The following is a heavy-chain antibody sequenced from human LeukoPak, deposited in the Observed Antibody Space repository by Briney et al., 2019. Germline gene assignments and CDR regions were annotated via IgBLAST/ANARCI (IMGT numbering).Heavy chain of an antibody. Sequence: SETLSLTCTVSGGSISSYYWSWIRQPPGKGLEWIGYIYTSGSTNYNPSLKSRVTISVDTSKNQSSLKLSSVTAADTAVYYCARQASDFWSGLMGFDPWGQGTLVTVSS. J-gene: IGHJ5*02. V-gene: IGHV4-4*09. CDR2: IYTSGST. CDR1: GGSISSYY. CDR3: ARQASDFWSGLMGFDP. D-gene: IGHD3-3*01.